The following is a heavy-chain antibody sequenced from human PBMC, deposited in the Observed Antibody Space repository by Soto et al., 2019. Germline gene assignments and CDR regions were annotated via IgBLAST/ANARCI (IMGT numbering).Heavy chain of an antibody. CDR1: GGSISSGGYS. D-gene: IGHD3-22*01. Sequence: PSETLSLTCAVSGGSISSGGYSWSWIRQPPGKGLEWIGYIYYSGSTYYNPSLKSRVTISVDTSKNQFSLKLSSVTAADTAVYYCARTDSSGYYNWFDPWGQGTLVTVSS. CDR3: ARTDSSGYYNWFDP. CDR2: IYYSGST. J-gene: IGHJ5*02. V-gene: IGHV4-31*11.